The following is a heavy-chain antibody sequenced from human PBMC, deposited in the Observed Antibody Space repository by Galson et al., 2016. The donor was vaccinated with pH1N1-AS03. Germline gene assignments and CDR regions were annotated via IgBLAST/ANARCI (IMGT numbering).Heavy chain of an antibody. CDR1: GYIFTGFY. D-gene: IGHD2-2*01. CDR3: ARDPRGPCTSATCPTTYYFGMDV. V-gene: IGHV1-2*04. CDR2: INTDSGVT. Sequence: SVKVSCKASGYIFTGFYVHWVRQAPGQGLELMGWINTDSGVTNYAQKFEAWVTMTRDTSVSTAYMELYGLKSDDTAVYYCARDPRGPCTSATCPTTYYFGMDVWGQGTTVIVSS. J-gene: IGHJ6*02.